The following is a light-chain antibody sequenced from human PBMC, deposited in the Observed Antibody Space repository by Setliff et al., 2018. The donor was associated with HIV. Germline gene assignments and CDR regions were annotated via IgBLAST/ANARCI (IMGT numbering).Light chain of an antibody. CDR3: CSYAGRYIYV. J-gene: IGLJ1*01. V-gene: IGLV2-11*01. CDR2: DVS. Sequence: QSALTQPRSVSGSPGQSVTISCTGTGNDVGGYDYVSWHQHHPGKAPKLIISDVSKRPSGVPDRFSGSKSGNTASLTISGLQAEDEADYYCCSYAGRYIYVFGTGTKVTVL. CDR1: GNDVGGYDY.